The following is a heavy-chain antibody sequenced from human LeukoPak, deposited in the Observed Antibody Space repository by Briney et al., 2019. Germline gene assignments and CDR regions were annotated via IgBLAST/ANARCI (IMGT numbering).Heavy chain of an antibody. Sequence: PGGSLRLSCAASGFTFSNAWMSWVRQAPGKGLEWVDRIESKTGGGTTDYAAPVKGRFTISRDDSKNTPYLQMNSLKTEDTAVYYCTTTEGTGTTGLFDYWGQGTLVTVSS. CDR2: IESKTGGGTT. J-gene: IGHJ4*02. V-gene: IGHV3-15*04. CDR1: GFTFSNAW. CDR3: TTTEGTGTTGLFDY. D-gene: IGHD1-1*01.